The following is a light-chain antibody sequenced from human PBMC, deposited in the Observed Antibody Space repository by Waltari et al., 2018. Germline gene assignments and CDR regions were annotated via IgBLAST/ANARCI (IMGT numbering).Light chain of an antibody. J-gene: IGKJ2*01. CDR1: QSVSNY. V-gene: IGKV3-11*01. CDR3: QQRTNWHT. Sequence: EIILTQSPATLSLSPGERATLSCRASQSVSNYLAWYQQKPGQAPRLLISDASNRATGIPARFSGSGSGTEFTLTISSLEPEDFVVYYCQQRTNWHTFGQGTKLEIK. CDR2: DAS.